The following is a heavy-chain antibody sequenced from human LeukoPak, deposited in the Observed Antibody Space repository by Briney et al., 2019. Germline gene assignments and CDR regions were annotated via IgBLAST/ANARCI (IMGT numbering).Heavy chain of an antibody. D-gene: IGHD5-18*01. V-gene: IGHV4-39*01. CDR1: GGSISSSAYY. J-gene: IGHJ4*02. CDR3: ARHTAMGSPLHY. Sequence: SETPSLTCTVSGGSISSSAYYWGWIRQPPGKGLEWIGSRYYSGSTYYNPSLKTRVTTSVDTTKNQFSLSLSSVTAADTAVYYCARHTAMGSPLHYWGQGTLVTVSS. CDR2: RYYSGST.